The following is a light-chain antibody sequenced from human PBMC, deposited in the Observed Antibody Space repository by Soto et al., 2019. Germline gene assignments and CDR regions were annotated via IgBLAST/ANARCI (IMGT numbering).Light chain of an antibody. Sequence: QSALTQPASVSGSPGQSITISCTGTSSDVGGYNYVSWYQQHPGKAPKLMMYDVSNRPSGVSNRFSGSKSGNTASLTISGLQAEDEADYYCSSYTSSSTLFGTGTQVTVL. CDR3: SSYTSSSTL. CDR2: DVS. J-gene: IGLJ1*01. V-gene: IGLV2-14*01. CDR1: SSDVGGYNY.